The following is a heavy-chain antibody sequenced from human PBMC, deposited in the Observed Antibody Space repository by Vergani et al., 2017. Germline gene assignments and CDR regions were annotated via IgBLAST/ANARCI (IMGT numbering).Heavy chain of an antibody. Sequence: VQLVESGGGLVQPGRSLRLSCTASGFTFGDYAMSWVRQAPGKGLEWVAVIWYDGSNKYYADSVKGRFTISRDNSKNTLYLQMNSLRAEDTAVYYCASSAAALPNWFDPWGQGTLVTVSS. CDR2: IWYDGSNK. CDR1: GFTFGDYA. J-gene: IGHJ5*02. D-gene: IGHD2-15*01. V-gene: IGHV3-33*01. CDR3: ASSAAALPNWFDP.